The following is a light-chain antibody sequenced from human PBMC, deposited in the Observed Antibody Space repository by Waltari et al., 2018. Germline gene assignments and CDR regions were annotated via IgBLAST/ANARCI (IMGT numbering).Light chain of an antibody. CDR1: TLWDKY. CDR3: QAWDSSTPSYV. Sequence: SYELTQPPSVSVSPGQTASIPCSGVTLWDKYTCWYQQKPGQSPVQVIYEDSKRPSGIPERFSGSNSGNTATLTISGTQGMDEADYYCQAWDSSTPSYVFGTGTKVTVL. J-gene: IGLJ1*01. V-gene: IGLV3-1*01. CDR2: EDS.